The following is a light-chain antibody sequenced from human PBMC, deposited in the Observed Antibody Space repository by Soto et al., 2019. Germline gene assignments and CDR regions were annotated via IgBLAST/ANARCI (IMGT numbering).Light chain of an antibody. J-gene: IGKJ3*01. V-gene: IGKV3-20*01. Sequence: EIVLTQSPDTLSLSPGERATLSCRASQSVSSGYLVWYQQKPGQAPRLLIYGASSRATGIPDRFSGSGSGTDFTLTISRLEPEDFAVYYCQQYGNSPPSVTFGPGTKVDIK. CDR3: QQYGNSPPSVT. CDR2: GAS. CDR1: QSVSSGY.